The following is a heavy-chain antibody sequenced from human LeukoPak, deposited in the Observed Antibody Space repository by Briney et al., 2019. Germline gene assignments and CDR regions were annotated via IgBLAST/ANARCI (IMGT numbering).Heavy chain of an antibody. Sequence: SETLSLTCTVSGGSISSGSYYWSWIRQPAGKGLEWIGRIYTSGSTNYNPSLKSRVTISVDTSKNQFSLKLSSVTAADTAVYYCAREDCTNGVCYRYYYYYMDVWGKGTTVTVSS. CDR3: AREDCTNGVCYRYYYYYMDV. CDR1: GGSISSGSYY. V-gene: IGHV4-61*02. J-gene: IGHJ6*03. CDR2: IYTSGST. D-gene: IGHD2-8*01.